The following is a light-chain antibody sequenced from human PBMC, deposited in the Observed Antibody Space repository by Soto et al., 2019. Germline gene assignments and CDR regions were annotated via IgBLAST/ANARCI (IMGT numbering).Light chain of an antibody. Sequence: IVLTQSPGTLSLSPGERATLSCRASQSVRSNYLAWYQQKPGQAPRLLIYGASSRATGIPDRFSGTGSGTDFTLTISRLEPEDFAVYYCQQYNNWPPWTFGQGTKVDTK. CDR3: QQYNNWPPWT. J-gene: IGKJ1*01. CDR1: QSVRSNY. CDR2: GAS. V-gene: IGKV3-20*01.